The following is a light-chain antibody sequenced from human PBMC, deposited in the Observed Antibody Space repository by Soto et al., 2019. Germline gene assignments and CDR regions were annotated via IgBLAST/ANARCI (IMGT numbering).Light chain of an antibody. V-gene: IGLV2-8*01. CDR3: YAQADNGKHV. CDR2: EVS. Sequence: QSALTQPPSASGSPGQSVTISCTGSSSDVGHSNFVSWYQQHPGKGPKLIIYEVSKRPSGVPDRFSGSKSGNTASLSVSGLQDEDEADYFCYAQADNGKHVFGTGTKATVL. CDR1: SSDVGHSNF. J-gene: IGLJ1*01.